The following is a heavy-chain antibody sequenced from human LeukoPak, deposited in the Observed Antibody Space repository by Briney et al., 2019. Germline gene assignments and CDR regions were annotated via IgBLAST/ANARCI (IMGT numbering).Heavy chain of an antibody. D-gene: IGHD3-22*01. CDR3: ARHAYYYDSSGYRF. Sequence: AETLSLTCTVSGVSISSSSYYWGWIRQPPGKGLECIGNIYYSGNTNYNPSLKSLVTISVDTSKNQFSLKLSSVTAADTAVYYCARHAYYYDSSGYRFWGQGTLVTVSS. CDR2: IYYSGNT. V-gene: IGHV4-39*01. J-gene: IGHJ4*02. CDR1: GVSISSSSYY.